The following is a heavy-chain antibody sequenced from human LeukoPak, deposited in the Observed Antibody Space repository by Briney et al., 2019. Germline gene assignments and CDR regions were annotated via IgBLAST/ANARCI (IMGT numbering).Heavy chain of an antibody. D-gene: IGHD3-10*01. J-gene: IGHJ5*02. CDR3: AKDEQPRLLWFGETTRWFDP. CDR1: GFTFSSYA. V-gene: IGHV3-23*01. CDR2: ISGSGGST. Sequence: PGGSLRLSCAASGFTFSSYAMSWVRQAPGKGLEWVSAISGSGGSTYYADSVKGRFTISRDNSKNTLYLQMNSLRAEDTAVYYCAKDEQPRLLWFGETTRWFDPWGQGTLVTVSS.